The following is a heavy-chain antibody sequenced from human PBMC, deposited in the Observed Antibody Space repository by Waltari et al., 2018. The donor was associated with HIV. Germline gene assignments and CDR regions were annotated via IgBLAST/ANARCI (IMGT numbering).Heavy chain of an antibody. CDR1: GGSISSSSYY. CDR2: IYYSGST. J-gene: IGHJ3*02. V-gene: IGHV4-39*01. Sequence: QLQLQESGPGLVKPSETLSLTCPVSGGSISSSSYYWGWIRQPPGKGLEWIGSIYYSGSTYYNPSLKSRVTISVDTSKNQFSLKLSSVTAADTAVYYCARLSYRDAFDIWGQGTMVTVSS. D-gene: IGHD1-26*01. CDR3: ARLSYRDAFDI.